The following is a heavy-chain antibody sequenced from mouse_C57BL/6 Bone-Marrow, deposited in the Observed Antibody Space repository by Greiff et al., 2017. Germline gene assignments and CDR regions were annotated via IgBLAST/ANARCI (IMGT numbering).Heavy chain of an antibody. CDR3: ARGTLYSPWAMDY. D-gene: IGHD2-1*01. CDR1: GYTFTDYY. CDR2: INPNNGGT. J-gene: IGHJ4*01. Sequence: EVQLQQSGPELVKPGASVKISCKASGYTFTDYYMNWVKQSHGKSLEWIGDINPNNGGTSYNQKFKGKATLTVDKSSSTAYMELRSLTSEDSAVYYCARGTLYSPWAMDYWGQGTSVTVSS. V-gene: IGHV1-26*01.